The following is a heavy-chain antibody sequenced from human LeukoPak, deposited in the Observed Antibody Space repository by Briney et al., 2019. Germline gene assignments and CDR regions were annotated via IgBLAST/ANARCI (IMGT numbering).Heavy chain of an antibody. V-gene: IGHV5-51*01. Sequence: GESLKISCKGFGYSFTTYWIGWVRQMPGKGLEWMVIIYPGDSDTRYSPSFHGQVTISADKSITTAYLQWSSLKASDTAMYYCARGIAAVTAMDAFDICGQGTMVTVSS. CDR3: ARGIAAVTAMDAFDI. J-gene: IGHJ3*02. CDR2: IYPGDSDT. D-gene: IGHD2-21*02. CDR1: GYSFTTYW.